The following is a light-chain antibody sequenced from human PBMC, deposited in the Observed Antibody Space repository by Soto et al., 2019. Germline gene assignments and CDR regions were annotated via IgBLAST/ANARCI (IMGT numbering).Light chain of an antibody. CDR2: DGS. J-gene: IGLJ2*01. Sequence: QSALTQPASVSGSPGQSITISCTGTSSDVGSYNLVSWYQQHPGKAPKLMIYDGSKRPSGVSNRVSGSKSGNTASLTISGLQAEDEADYYCCSYAGSVVFGGGTKVTVL. CDR3: CSYAGSVV. V-gene: IGLV2-23*01. CDR1: SSDVGSYNL.